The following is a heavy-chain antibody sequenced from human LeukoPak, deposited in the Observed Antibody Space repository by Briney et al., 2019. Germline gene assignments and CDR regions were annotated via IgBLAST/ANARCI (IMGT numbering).Heavy chain of an antibody. CDR2: INPNSGGT. D-gene: IGHD6-13*01. Sequence: ASVKVSCKASAYTFTGYYMHWVRQAPGQGLEWMGRINPNSGGTNYAQKFQGRVTMTRDTSISTAYMELSRLRSDDTAVYYCARDRSSSSWYSDFDYWGQGTLVTVSS. CDR1: AYTFTGYY. CDR3: ARDRSSSSWYSDFDY. J-gene: IGHJ4*02. V-gene: IGHV1-2*06.